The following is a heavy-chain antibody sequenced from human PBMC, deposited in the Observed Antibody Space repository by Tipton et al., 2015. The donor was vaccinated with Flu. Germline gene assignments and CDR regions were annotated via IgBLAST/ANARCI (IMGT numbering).Heavy chain of an antibody. CDR1: GGSLSSFY. V-gene: IGHV4-4*07. Sequence: TLSLTCNVSGGSLSSFYWSWIRQPAGRGLEWIGRIYTTGSVNYNPSLRGRVTIAGDTSRNHFSLQLTSVTAADTAVYFCARSPSYSGSGIYPYYFDDWGQGTLVTVAS. D-gene: IGHD3-10*01. J-gene: IGHJ4*02. CDR3: ARSPSYSGSGIYPYYFDD. CDR2: IYTTGSV.